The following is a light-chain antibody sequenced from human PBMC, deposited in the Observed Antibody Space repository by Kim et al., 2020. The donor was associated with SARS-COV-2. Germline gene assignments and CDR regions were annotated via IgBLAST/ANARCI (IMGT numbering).Light chain of an antibody. CDR2: VNSDGSN. Sequence: SLKPTCSRVSGHSTYAAAWHQQRAEQGPRNLIKVNSDGSNNKGDGIPDRFSGSASGAERYLTISSLQSEDEADYYCQTWGPGIRVLGGGTQLTVL. CDR1: SGHSTYA. CDR3: QTWGPGIRV. J-gene: IGLJ3*02. V-gene: IGLV4-69*01.